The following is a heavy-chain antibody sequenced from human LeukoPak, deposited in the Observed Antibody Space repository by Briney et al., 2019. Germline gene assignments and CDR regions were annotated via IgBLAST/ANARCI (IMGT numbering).Heavy chain of an antibody. D-gene: IGHD3-22*01. Sequence: GGSLRISCAPSGFIFSDFYMSWIRQAPGKGLEWVSYISGFSHNIQYADSVKGRFTVSRDNGKKSLYLQMNSLRAEDTAVYFCARDRLGDYDHSGYYDKWGQGTLVTVSS. CDR1: GFIFSDFY. CDR3: ARDRLGDYDHSGYYDK. CDR2: ISGFSHNI. V-gene: IGHV3-11*04. J-gene: IGHJ4*02.